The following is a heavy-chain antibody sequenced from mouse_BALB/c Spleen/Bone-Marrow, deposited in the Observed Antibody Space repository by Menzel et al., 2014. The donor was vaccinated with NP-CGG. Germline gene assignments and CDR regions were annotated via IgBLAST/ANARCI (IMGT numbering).Heavy chain of an antibody. CDR1: GFSLTSYG. J-gene: IGHJ4*01. CDR2: IWAGGST. D-gene: IGHD1-1*02. Sequence: QVQLKQSGPGLVAPSQSLSITCTVSGFSLTSYGVHWVRQPPGKGLEWLGVIWAGGSTNYNSAPMSRLSISKDNSKSQVFLKMNSLQTDDTAMYYCARDGVYGSHYYAMDYWGQGTSVTVSS. V-gene: IGHV2-9*02. CDR3: ARDGVYGSHYYAMDY.